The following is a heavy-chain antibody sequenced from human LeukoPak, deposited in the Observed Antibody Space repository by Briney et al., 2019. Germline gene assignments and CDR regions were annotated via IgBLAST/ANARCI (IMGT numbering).Heavy chain of an antibody. D-gene: IGHD2-21*01. V-gene: IGHV3-48*02. J-gene: IGHJ4*02. CDR1: GVTLSNTW. CDR3: ATVVTGAYYFDY. CDR2: ISSSSRTI. Sequence: PGGSLRLSCAASGVTLSNTWMTWVRQAPGKGLEWVSYISSSSRTIYYADSVKGRFTISRDNARNSLYLQLNSLRDEDTAVYYCATVVTGAYYFDYWGQGTLVTVSS.